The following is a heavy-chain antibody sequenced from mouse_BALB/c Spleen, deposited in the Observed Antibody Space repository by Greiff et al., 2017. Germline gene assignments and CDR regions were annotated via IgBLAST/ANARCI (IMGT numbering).Heavy chain of an antibody. CDR2: IYPGNVNT. V-gene: IGHV1S56*01. CDR3: ARSGGPYGDYFDY. D-gene: IGHD1-1*01. CDR1: GYTFTSYY. J-gene: IGHJ2*01. Sequence: QVQLQQSGPELVKPGASVRISCKASGYTFTSYYIHWVKQRPGQGLEWIGWIYPGNVNTKYNEKFKGKATLTADKSSSTAYMQLSSLTSEDSAVYFCARSGGPYGDYFDYWGQGTTLTVSS.